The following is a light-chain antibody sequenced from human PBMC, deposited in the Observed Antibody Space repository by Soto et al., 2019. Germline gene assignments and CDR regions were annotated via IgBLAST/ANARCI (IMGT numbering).Light chain of an antibody. Sequence: QSVLTQPPSASASLGASVTLTCTLSSGYSNYKVDWYQQRPGKGPRFEMRVGTVGIVGSKGDGIPDRFSVLGSGLNRYLTIKNIQEEDEGDYHCGADHGGGSNLVVFGGGTKLTVL. CDR1: SGYSNYK. V-gene: IGLV9-49*01. CDR2: VGTVGIVG. J-gene: IGLJ2*01. CDR3: GADHGGGSNLVV.